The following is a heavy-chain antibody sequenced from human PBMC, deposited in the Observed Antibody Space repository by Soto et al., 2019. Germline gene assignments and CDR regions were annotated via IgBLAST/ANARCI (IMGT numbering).Heavy chain of an antibody. CDR3: SKAYTSAARLPLH. J-gene: IGHJ1*01. D-gene: IGHD6-6*01. Sequence: PGGSLRLSCEDSEFTFSSYAMTWVRQAPGKGLEWVSSIADSGGRTYYADSVKGRFTISRDNSKNTLYLQMNSLRADDTAVYYCSKAYTSAARLPLHWGQGTLVTVSS. CDR2: IADSGGRT. V-gene: IGHV3-23*01. CDR1: EFTFSSYA.